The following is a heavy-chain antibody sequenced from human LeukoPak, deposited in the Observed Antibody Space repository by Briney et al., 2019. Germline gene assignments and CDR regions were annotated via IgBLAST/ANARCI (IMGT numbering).Heavy chain of an antibody. CDR2: INKDGSDK. D-gene: IGHD4-23*01. J-gene: IGHJ4*02. V-gene: IGHV3-7*01. CDR1: GFTFNMYW. Sequence: GGSLRLSCAASGFTFNMYWMTWVRQAPGKGLESVAYINKDGSDKYYVDSVKGRFTVSRDNAKNSLYLQMNSLRAEDTAVYCCARDAGYGGNSDYWGQGTLVTVS. CDR3: ARDAGYGGNSDY.